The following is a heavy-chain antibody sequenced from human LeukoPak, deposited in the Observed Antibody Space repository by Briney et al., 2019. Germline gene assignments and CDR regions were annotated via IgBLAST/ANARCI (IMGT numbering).Heavy chain of an antibody. CDR3: ARTTPDTHYFDY. J-gene: IGHJ4*02. CDR1: GGSFSGYY. CDR2: INHSGST. Sequence: PSETLSLTCAVYGGSFSGYYWSWIRQPPGKGLEWIGEINHSGSTNYNPSLKSRVTISVDTSKNQFSLKLSSVTAADTAVYYCARTTPDTHYFDYWGQGTLVTVSS. V-gene: IGHV4-34*01. D-gene: IGHD1-26*01.